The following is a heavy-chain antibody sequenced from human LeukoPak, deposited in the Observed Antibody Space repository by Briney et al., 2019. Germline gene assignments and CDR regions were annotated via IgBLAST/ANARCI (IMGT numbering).Heavy chain of an antibody. CDR2: INHSGST. V-gene: IGHV4-39*07. J-gene: IGHJ4*02. Sequence: SETLSLTCTVSGGSVSSGSYDWSWIRQPPGKGLEWIGEINHSGSTNYNPSLKSRVTISVDTSKNQFSLKLSSVTAADTAVYYCARARPDTAMVIYWAAWYFDYWGQGTLVTVSS. CDR3: ARARPDTAMVIYWAAWYFDY. D-gene: IGHD5-18*01. CDR1: GGSVSSGSYD.